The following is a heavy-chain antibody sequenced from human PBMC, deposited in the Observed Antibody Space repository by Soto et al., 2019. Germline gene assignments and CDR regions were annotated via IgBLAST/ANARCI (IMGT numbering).Heavy chain of an antibody. CDR3: ARSIVSMDGRRRNWFDP. Sequence: QVQLVQSGAEVKKPGSSVKVSCKASGGTFSSYAISWVRQAPGQGLEWMGGIIPIFGTANYAQKFQGRVTITADKSTSTAYMELSSLGSEDTAVYYCARSIVSMDGRRRNWFDPWGQRTLVTVSS. J-gene: IGHJ5*02. CDR2: IIPIFGTA. D-gene: IGHD1-26*01. CDR1: GGTFSSYA. V-gene: IGHV1-69*06.